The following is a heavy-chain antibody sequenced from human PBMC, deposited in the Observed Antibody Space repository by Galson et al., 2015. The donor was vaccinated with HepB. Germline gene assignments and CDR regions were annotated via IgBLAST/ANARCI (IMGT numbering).Heavy chain of an antibody. J-gene: IGHJ4*02. CDR1: GYTFTSYG. V-gene: IGHV1-18*04. Sequence: SVKVSCKASGYTFTSYGISWVRQAPGQGLEWMGWISAYNGNTNYAQKLQDRVTMTRDTITSTAYMELRSLRSDDTAVYYCARDLYGSGRFYGYWGQGTLVTVSS. D-gene: IGHD3-10*01. CDR2: ISAYNGNT. CDR3: ARDLYGSGRFYGY.